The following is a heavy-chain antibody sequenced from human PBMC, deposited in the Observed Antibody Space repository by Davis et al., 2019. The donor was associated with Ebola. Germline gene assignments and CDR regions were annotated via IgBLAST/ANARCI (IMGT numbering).Heavy chain of an antibody. Sequence: GESLKISCAASGFTFSSYSMNWVRQAPGKGLEWVSSISSSSSYIYYADSVKGRFTISRDNAKNSLYLQMNSLRAEDTAVYYCARGKGSGTHWGQGTLVTVSS. J-gene: IGHJ4*02. CDR3: ARGKGSGTH. D-gene: IGHD3-10*01. CDR1: GFTFSSYS. V-gene: IGHV3-21*01. CDR2: ISSSSSYI.